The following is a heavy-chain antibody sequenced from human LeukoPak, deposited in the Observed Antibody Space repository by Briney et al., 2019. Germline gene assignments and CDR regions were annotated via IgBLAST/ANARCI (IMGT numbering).Heavy chain of an antibody. CDR1: GFTFSSYA. J-gene: IGHJ4*02. CDR2: ISYDGSSK. Sequence: GGSLRLSCAASGFTFSSYAMYWVRQAPGKGLEWVAVISYDGSSKYYADSVKGRFTISRDESKNTLYLQMNTLRAEDTAVYYCAREHGPWDTYGYNLYYWGQGTLVTVSS. CDR3: AREHGPWDTYGYNLYY. V-gene: IGHV3-30-3*01. D-gene: IGHD5-18*01.